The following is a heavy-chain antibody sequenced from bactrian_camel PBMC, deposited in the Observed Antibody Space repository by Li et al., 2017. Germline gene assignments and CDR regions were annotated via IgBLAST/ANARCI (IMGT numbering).Heavy chain of an antibody. V-gene: IGHV3S1*01. D-gene: IGHD1*01. CDR2: INPAGDGI. CDR1: GFTFSSVW. Sequence: VQLAESGGGSVQAGGSLRLSCTASGFTFSSVWMYWVRQAPGKRLELVSGINPAGDGIYYADLVKGRSTISRDNAKNTVFLQMNSLKPDDTAVYYCARDTRADTKGQGTQVTVS. J-gene: IGHJ4*01.